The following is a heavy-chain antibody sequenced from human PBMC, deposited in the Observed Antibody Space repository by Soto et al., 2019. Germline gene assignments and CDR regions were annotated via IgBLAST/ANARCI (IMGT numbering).Heavy chain of an antibody. Sequence: QGQLVQSGPEVKKPGASVKVSCKASGYTFTRYGISWVRQAPGQGLEWMGWISGYNGDTNYAQKVQGRVTMTIDTSTSTAYMELMSLTSDETAIYYGAKNGQLPCYSYGMDVWGQGTTVTVSS. D-gene: IGHD1-1*01. J-gene: IGHJ6*02. V-gene: IGHV1-18*01. CDR3: AKNGQLPCYSYGMDV. CDR2: ISGYNGDT. CDR1: GYTFTRYG.